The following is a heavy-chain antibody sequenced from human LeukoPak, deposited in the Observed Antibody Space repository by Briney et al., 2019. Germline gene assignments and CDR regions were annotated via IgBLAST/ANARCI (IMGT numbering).Heavy chain of an antibody. Sequence: PSETLSLTCAVYGGSFSGYYWSWIRQPPGKGLEWIGYIYYSGSTNYNPSLKSRVTISVDTSKNQFSLKLSSVTAADTAVYYCARLIAARWAYYGMDVWGQGTTVTVSS. CDR3: ARLIAARWAYYGMDV. V-gene: IGHV4-59*08. CDR2: IYYSGST. D-gene: IGHD6-6*01. J-gene: IGHJ6*02. CDR1: GGSFSGYY.